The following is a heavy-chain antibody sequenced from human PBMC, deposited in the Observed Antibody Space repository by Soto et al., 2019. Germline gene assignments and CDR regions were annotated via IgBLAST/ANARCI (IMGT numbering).Heavy chain of an antibody. CDR3: ARDATQAGYYSYYFDY. J-gene: IGHJ4*02. D-gene: IGHD3-22*01. Sequence: GGSLRLSCAASGFTFSSYAMSWVRQAPGKGLEWVSAISGSGGSTYYADSVKGRFTISVDTSKNQFSLKLSSVTAADTALYYCARDATQAGYYSYYFDYWGQGTLVTVSS. CDR2: ISGSGGST. CDR1: GFTFSSYA. V-gene: IGHV3-23*01.